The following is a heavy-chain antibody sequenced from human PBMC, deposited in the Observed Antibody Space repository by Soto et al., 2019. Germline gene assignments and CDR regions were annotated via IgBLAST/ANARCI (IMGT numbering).Heavy chain of an antibody. Sequence: ASVKVSCKASGYTFTSYDINWVRQATGQGLEWMGWMNPNSGNTGYAQKFQGRVTMTRNTSISTAYMELSSLRSEDTAVYYCARGAGYCSSTSCHRAGFGPWGQGTLVTVSS. CDR3: ARGAGYCSSTSCHRAGFGP. V-gene: IGHV1-8*01. D-gene: IGHD2-2*02. CDR1: GYTFTSYD. CDR2: MNPNSGNT. J-gene: IGHJ5*02.